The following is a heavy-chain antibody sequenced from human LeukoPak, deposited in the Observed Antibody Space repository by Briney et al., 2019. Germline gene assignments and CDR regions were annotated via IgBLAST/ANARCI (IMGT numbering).Heavy chain of an antibody. CDR3: ARIGYSSSWYWSGYFQH. CDR2: IYYSGST. CDR1: GGSISSSSYS. D-gene: IGHD6-13*01. V-gene: IGHV4-39*01. J-gene: IGHJ1*01. Sequence: SETLSLTCTVSGGSISSSSYSWGWIRQPPGKGLEWIGSIYYSGSTYYNPSLKSRVTISVDTSKNQFSLKLSSVTAADTAVYYCARIGYSSSWYWSGYFQHWGQGTLVTVSS.